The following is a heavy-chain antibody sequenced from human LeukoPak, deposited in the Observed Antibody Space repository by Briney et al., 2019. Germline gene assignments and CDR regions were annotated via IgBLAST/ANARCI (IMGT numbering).Heavy chain of an antibody. CDR2: ISGSGGST. D-gene: IGHD6-19*01. CDR1: GFTFSIYA. Sequence: PGGSLRLSCAASGFTFSIYAMSWVRQAPGKGLEWVSAISGSGGSTYYADSVKGRFTISRDNSKNTLYLQMNSLRAEDTAVYYCAKVFSAYSSGWYEYYDYWGQGTLVTVSS. CDR3: AKVFSAYSSGWYEYYDY. J-gene: IGHJ4*02. V-gene: IGHV3-23*01.